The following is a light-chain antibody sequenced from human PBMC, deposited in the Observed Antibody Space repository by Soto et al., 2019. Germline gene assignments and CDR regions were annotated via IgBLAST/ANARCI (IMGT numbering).Light chain of an antibody. CDR3: LLYYGGAQNVV. Sequence: QTVVTQEPSLTVSPGGTVTLTCASSTGAVTSGYYPNWFRQKPGQAPRALIYSTSNKQSWTPARFSGSLLGGKAALTLSGVQPEDEAEYYCLLYYGGAQNVVFGGGTKLTVL. V-gene: IGLV7-43*01. CDR1: TGAVTSGYY. CDR2: STS. J-gene: IGLJ2*01.